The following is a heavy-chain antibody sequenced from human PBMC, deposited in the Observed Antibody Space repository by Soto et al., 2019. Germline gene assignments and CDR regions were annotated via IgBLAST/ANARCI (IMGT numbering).Heavy chain of an antibody. CDR2: VTASGGTT. CDR1: EFIFSDYA. D-gene: IGHD4-4*01. J-gene: IGHJ5*02. CDR3: AKEFSNYVYPMKWFDP. Sequence: PGGSLRLSCAASEFIFSDYAMSWARQAPGKGLEWVSGVTASGGTTYYVDSVKGRFTISRDNSRNTLYLQMNSLRAEDTAVYYCAKEFSNYVYPMKWFDPWGQGTLVTVSS. V-gene: IGHV3-23*01.